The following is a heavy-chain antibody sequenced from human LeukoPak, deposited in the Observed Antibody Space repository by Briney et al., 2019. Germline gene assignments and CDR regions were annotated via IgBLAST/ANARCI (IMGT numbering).Heavy chain of an antibody. CDR2: IWYDGSNK. Sequence: PGRSLRLSCAASGFTFSSYGMHWVRQAPGKGPEWVAVIWYDGSNKYYADSVKGRFTISRDNSKNTLYLQMNSLRAEDTAVYYCAKASYDSSGDAFDIWGQGTMVTVSS. CDR1: GFTFSSYG. D-gene: IGHD3-22*01. V-gene: IGHV3-33*06. J-gene: IGHJ3*02. CDR3: AKASYDSSGDAFDI.